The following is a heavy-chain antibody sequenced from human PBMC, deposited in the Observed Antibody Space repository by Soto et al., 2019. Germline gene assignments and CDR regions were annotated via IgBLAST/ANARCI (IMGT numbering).Heavy chain of an antibody. Sequence: QVQLVQSGAEVKKPGSSVKVSCKASGGTSSSYTISWVRQAPGQGLEWMGRIIPILGIANYAQKFQGRVTITADKSTSTAYMELSSLRSEDTAVYYCATYTPAAPIYWYFDLWGRGTLVTVSS. V-gene: IGHV1-69*02. CDR2: IIPILGIA. D-gene: IGHD2-2*01. CDR3: ATYTPAAPIYWYFDL. J-gene: IGHJ2*01. CDR1: GGTSSSYT.